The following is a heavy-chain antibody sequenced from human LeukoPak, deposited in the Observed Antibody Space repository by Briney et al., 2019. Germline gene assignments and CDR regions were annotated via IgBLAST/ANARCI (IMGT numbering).Heavy chain of an antibody. D-gene: IGHD3-10*01. CDR1: GGTIRSSYYN. CDR3: ARHYGP. Sequence: SETVYLTCTVSGGTIRSSYYNWGWIRQPPGKGLEWNGSSYDSGGTYYNPSLKSRVTISVDTSKNQFSLKLNSVTAADTAVYYCARHYGPWGQGTLVTVSS. V-gene: IGHV4-39*01. J-gene: IGHJ5*02. CDR2: SYDSGGT.